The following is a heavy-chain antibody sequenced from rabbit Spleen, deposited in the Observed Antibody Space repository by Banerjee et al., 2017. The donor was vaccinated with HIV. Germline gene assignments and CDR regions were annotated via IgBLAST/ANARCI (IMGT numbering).Heavy chain of an antibody. CDR1: GLDFSSSYW. CDR3: ARDLDGVIGWNFGW. V-gene: IGHV1S40*01. D-gene: IGHD1-1*01. Sequence: QSLEESGGDLVKPGASLTLTCTASGLDFSSSYWICWVRQAPGKGLEWIACIDVSSSGRTYYASWAKGRFTISRTSSTTVTLRMTSLTAADTATYFCARDLDGVIGWNFGWWGPGTLVTVS. CDR2: IDVSSSGRT. J-gene: IGHJ4*01.